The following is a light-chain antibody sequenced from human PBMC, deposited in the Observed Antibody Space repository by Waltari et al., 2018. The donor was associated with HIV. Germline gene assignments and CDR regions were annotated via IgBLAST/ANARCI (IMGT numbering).Light chain of an antibody. J-gene: IGKJ1*01. CDR3: QQSYNNPPT. CDR1: QSISTY. Sequence: DIQMTPTPSSLSASVGDRVTMTCRASQSISTYLKWYQQKPGKAPKLLIYGSAHLQSGVPARFSGSVSGPDFTLTISSLQPEDFATYFCQQSYNNPPTFGQGTKVEIK. CDR2: GSA. V-gene: IGKV1-39*01.